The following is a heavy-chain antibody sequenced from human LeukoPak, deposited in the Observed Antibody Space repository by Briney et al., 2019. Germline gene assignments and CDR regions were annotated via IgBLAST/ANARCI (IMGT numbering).Heavy chain of an antibody. J-gene: IGHJ4*02. CDR1: GFSFSTYW. CDR2: IDQGGSVR. Sequence: PGGSLRLSCAASGFSFSTYWMSWVRQTPEKGLEFVANIDQGGSVRNYMDSLKGRCTISRDNAKKSLYLEINSLRADDTAVYYCARDPESGSFDLWGRGALVTVSS. V-gene: IGHV3-7*01. CDR3: ARDPESGSFDL.